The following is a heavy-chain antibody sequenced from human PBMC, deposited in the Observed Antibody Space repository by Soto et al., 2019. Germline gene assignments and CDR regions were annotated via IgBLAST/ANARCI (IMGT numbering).Heavy chain of an antibody. D-gene: IGHD1-26*01. Sequence: PGGSLRLSCAPSGCTFIHYFMSWIRQAPGKGLEWISYIRTRGSYTNYGDSMEGRFTISRDNDKNSLYLQMNSLRAEDTAVYYCARFFEARGCFDSWRQGTLVTVSS. CDR2: IRTRGSYT. J-gene: IGHJ5*01. CDR3: ARFFEARGCFDS. CDR1: GCTFIHYF. V-gene: IGHV3-11*03.